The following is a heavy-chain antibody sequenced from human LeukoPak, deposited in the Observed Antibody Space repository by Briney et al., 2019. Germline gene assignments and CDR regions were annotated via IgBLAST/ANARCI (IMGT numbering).Heavy chain of an antibody. J-gene: IGHJ5*02. D-gene: IGHD3-3*01. V-gene: IGHV4-39*07. CDR1: GGSISSSSYY. CDR2: IYYSGST. Sequence: PSETLSLTCTVSGGSISSSSYYWGWIRQPPGKGLEWIGSIYYSGSTYYNPSLKSRVTISVDTSKNQFSLKLSSVTAADTAVYYCARVIRRGVLRSLEWLDTWGQGTLVTVSS. CDR3: ARVIRRGVLRSLEWLDT.